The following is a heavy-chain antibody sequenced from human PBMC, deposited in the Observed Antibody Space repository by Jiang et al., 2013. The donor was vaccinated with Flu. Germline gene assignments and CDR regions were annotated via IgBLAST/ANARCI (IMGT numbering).Heavy chain of an antibody. CDR3: ARYDYGDYYFDY. D-gene: IGHD4-17*01. J-gene: IGHJ4*03. CDR1: GFSLSTSGMC. CDR2: IDWNDDK. V-gene: IGHV2-70*20. Sequence: KPTQTLTLTCIFSGFSLSTSGMCMSWVRQPPGKALEWLALIDWNDDKYYSTSLKTRLTITRDTSKNQVVLTMTNMAPVDTATYYCARYDYGDYYFDYWGHGILVTVSS.